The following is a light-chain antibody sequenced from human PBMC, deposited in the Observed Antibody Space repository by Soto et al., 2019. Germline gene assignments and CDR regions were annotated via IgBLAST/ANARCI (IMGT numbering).Light chain of an antibody. CDR2: AAS. CDR1: QGISSY. CDR3: QHLDSYST. Sequence: DIQLTQSPSFLSASVGDRVTITCLASQGISSYLAWYQQKPGKAPKLLIYAASTLQSGVPSRFSGSGSGTEFTLTISRLQPEDFATCYCQHLDSYSTVGQGTRLEIK. V-gene: IGKV1-9*01. J-gene: IGKJ5*01.